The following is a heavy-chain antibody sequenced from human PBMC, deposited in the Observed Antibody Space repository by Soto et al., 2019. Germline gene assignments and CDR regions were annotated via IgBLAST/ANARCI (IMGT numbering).Heavy chain of an antibody. CDR2: IKSKTDGGTT. J-gene: IGHJ4*02. V-gene: IGHV3-15*01. Sequence: GGSLRLSCAASGFTFSNAWMSWVRQAPGKGLEWVGRIKSKTDGGTTDYAAPVKGRFTISRDDSKNTLYLQMNSLKTEDTAVYYCTTDALGYCSSTSCYYFDYWGQGTLVTVSS. CDR3: TTDALGYCSSTSCYYFDY. D-gene: IGHD2-2*01. CDR1: GFTFSNAW.